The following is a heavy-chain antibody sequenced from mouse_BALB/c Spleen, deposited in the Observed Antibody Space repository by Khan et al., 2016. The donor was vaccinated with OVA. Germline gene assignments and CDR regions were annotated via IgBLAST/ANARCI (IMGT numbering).Heavy chain of an antibody. V-gene: IGHV7-3*02. Sequence: EVELVESGGGLVQPGGSLGLSCATSGFTFTDYYMSWVRQPPGKALEWLGFIRNKANGYSTEYSASVKGRFTISRDNSQSILYLQMNTLRAEDRATNYSVRNIRDNGFDYWGQGTTLTVSS. J-gene: IGHJ2*01. CDR1: GFTFTDYY. D-gene: IGHD1-3*01. CDR3: VRNIRDNGFDY. CDR2: IRNKANGYST.